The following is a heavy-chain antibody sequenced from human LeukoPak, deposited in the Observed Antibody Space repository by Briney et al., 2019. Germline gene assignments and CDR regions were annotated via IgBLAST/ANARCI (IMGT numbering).Heavy chain of an antibody. CDR2: ISAYNGNT. D-gene: IGHD3-3*01. J-gene: IGHJ6*02. Sequence: ASVKVSCKASGYTFTSYGISWVRQAPGQGLEWMGRISAYNGNTNYAQKLQGRVTMTTDTSTSTAYMELRSLRSDDTAVYYCARDSDFWSGYYMGYGMDVWGQGTTVTVSS. CDR3: ARDSDFWSGYYMGYGMDV. CDR1: GYTFTSYG. V-gene: IGHV1-18*01.